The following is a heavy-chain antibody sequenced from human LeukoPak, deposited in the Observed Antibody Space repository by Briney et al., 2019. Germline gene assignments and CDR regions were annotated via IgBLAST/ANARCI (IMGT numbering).Heavy chain of an antibody. CDR1: GGSIDGYY. V-gene: IGHV4-59*01. D-gene: IGHD1-1*01. CDR2: IYYTGSA. Sequence: SETLSLTCTVSGGSIDGYYWSWIRQSPGKGLEWIGYIYYTGSAFYNPSLKSRVTISVDTSKNQFSLKLSSVTAADTAVYYCATQRGWSPFDYWGQGTLLTVSS. J-gene: IGHJ4*02. CDR3: ATQRGWSPFDY.